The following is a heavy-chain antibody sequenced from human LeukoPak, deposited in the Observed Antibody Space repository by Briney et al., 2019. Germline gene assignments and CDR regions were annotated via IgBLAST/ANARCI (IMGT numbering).Heavy chain of an antibody. CDR3: ARGTAGYHSSYFDY. V-gene: IGHV3-74*01. D-gene: IGHD3-16*02. Sequence: GGSLRLSCAASGFTFGSLWMHWVRQAPGKGLVWVSRINSDGSATAYADSVKGRFTISRDNAENTLHLQMNSLRAEDTAVYYCARGTAGYHSSYFDYWGQGTLVTVSS. J-gene: IGHJ4*02. CDR1: GFTFGSLW. CDR2: INSDGSAT.